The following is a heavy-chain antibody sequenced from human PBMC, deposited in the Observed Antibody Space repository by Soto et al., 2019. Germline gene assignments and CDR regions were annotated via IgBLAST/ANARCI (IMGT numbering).Heavy chain of an antibody. Sequence: AASLGLSCTASGFTFNTYNMNWVRQAPGKGLEWVSYISISSYTIKYADSVEGRFTVSRDNGKKSLYLQMNSLRDEDTAVYFCAREISLSAGSYFDYWGQGTLVT. CDR2: ISISSYTI. D-gene: IGHD3-10*01. CDR1: GFTFNTYN. V-gene: IGHV3-48*02. J-gene: IGHJ4*02. CDR3: AREISLSAGSYFDY.